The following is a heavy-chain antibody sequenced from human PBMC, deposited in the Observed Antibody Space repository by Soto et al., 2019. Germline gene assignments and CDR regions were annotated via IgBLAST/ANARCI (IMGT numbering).Heavy chain of an antibody. V-gene: IGHV4-39*01. D-gene: IGHD1-26*01. CDR3: ARHPLKWSDADS. CDR1: GGSITSSEYY. J-gene: IGHJ4*02. CDR2: IYYSGSS. Sequence: SETLSLTCTVSGGSITSSEYYWAWIRQPPGKGLQFVGTIYYSGSSYSNPSLKSRLSMSVDTSKNQFSLTMKSVTAADTGVYYCARHPLKWSDADSWGQGVPVTVYS.